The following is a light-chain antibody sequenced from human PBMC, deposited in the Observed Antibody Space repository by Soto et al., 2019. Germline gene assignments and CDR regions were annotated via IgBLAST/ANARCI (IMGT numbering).Light chain of an antibody. CDR2: DAS. J-gene: IGKJ1*01. CDR1: QSVSSY. CDR3: QQRRYWPET. V-gene: IGKV3-11*01. Sequence: EIVLTQSPAFLSMSPGERATLSCRASQSVSSYFAWYQQKPGQAPRLLIYDASNRATGVPARFSGSGSGTDFTLTISSLEPEDFAVYYCQQRRYWPETFVQGTKVEIK.